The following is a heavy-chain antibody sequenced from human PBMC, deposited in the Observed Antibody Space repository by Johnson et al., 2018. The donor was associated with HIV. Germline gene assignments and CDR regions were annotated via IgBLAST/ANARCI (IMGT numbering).Heavy chain of an antibody. CDR3: ARGAPSGNYYVDAFDL. CDR1: GFTFSSYA. J-gene: IGHJ3*01. D-gene: IGHD1-26*01. Sequence: VQLVVPRVGLVQPRGSLRLSCAAPGFTFSSYAMSWVRQALGMGLAWLSAISCSGGSTFYADSVKGLFTISRDNSRNTLYLQMSSLRAEDTAVYYCARGAPSGNYYVDAFDLWGQGTMVIVSS. CDR2: ISCSGGST. V-gene: IGHV3-23*04.